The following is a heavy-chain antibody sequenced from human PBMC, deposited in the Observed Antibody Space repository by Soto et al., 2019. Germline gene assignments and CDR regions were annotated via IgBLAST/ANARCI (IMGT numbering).Heavy chain of an antibody. Sequence: ASVKVAWKASGYTFTSYYMHWVRQAHGQGLEWMGLINPSGGSTSYAQKFQGRVTMTRDTSTSTVYLELSSLRSEDTAVYYCVSARYSGYHYFDYWGQ. D-gene: IGHD5-12*01. V-gene: IGHV1-46*03. CDR1: GYTFTSYY. CDR2: INPSGGST. CDR3: VSARYSGYHYFDY. J-gene: IGHJ4*02.